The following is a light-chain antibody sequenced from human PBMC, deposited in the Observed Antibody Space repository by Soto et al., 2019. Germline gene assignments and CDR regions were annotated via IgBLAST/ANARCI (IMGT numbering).Light chain of an antibody. J-gene: IGKJ1*01. Sequence: DILLTQSPATLCETQVAKPTLPCTASQSLSSNLAWYQQRPGQPPRLLIYGASTRATGIPARCSGSGSGTEFTLTSSSLQPDDFATYYCQQYNSYPGTFGQGTKVDI. V-gene: IGKV3-15*01. CDR1: QSLSSN. CDR3: QQYNSYPGT. CDR2: GAS.